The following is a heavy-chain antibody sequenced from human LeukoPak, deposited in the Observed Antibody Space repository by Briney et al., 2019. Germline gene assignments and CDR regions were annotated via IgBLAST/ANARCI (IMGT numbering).Heavy chain of an antibody. J-gene: IGHJ4*02. D-gene: IGHD3-22*01. CDR3: VTYFYDSSGYFLFDQ. CDR2: INIDGSNT. CDR1: GFTFSRYW. Sequence: PGGSLRLSCAASGFTFSRYWMHWVRQAPGKGLVWVSRINIDGSNTTYADSVKGRFTISRDNAKNTLYLQINSLRAEDTAVYYCVTYFYDSSGYFLFDQWGQGTLVTVSS. V-gene: IGHV3-74*01.